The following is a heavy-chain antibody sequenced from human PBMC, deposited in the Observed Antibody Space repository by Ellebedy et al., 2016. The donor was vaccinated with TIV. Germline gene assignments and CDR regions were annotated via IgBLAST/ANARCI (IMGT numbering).Heavy chain of an antibody. V-gene: IGHV4-4*07. D-gene: IGHD5/OR15-5a*01. Sequence: SETLSLXXTVSGGSIISYYWSWIRQPAGKGLEWIGRIYTSGSTNYNPSLKSRVTISVDTSKNQFSLKLSCVTAADTAVYYCARASGVYEAFDIWGQGTMVTVSS. CDR3: ARASGVYEAFDI. CDR2: IYTSGST. J-gene: IGHJ3*02. CDR1: GGSIISYY.